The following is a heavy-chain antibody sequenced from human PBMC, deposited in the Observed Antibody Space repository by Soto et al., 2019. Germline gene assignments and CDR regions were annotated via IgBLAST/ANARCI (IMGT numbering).Heavy chain of an antibody. V-gene: IGHV3-23*01. CDR2: ISGSDDST. Sequence: GGSLRLSCAASGFTFSSYAMSWVRQAPGKGLEWVSVISGSDDSTYYADSVKGRFTISRDNSKNTLYLLMNRLRTEDSAIYYFARIALVGSFGFELARDYWGQGILVTVSS. CDR1: GFTFSSYA. J-gene: IGHJ4*02. D-gene: IGHD2-8*02. CDR3: ARIALVGSFGFELARDY.